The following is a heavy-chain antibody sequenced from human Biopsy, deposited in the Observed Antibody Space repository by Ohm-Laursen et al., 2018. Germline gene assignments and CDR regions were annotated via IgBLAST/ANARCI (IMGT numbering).Heavy chain of an antibody. J-gene: IGHJ3*02. Sequence: GTLSLTCTVSGGSIYNFFWSWIRQPPGKGLEWIGYIYYSGSTNYNPSLKSRVTISVDTSRNQFSLKLGSVTAADTAVYYCAGRPWPNAFDIWGQGTMVTVSS. CDR1: GGSIYNFF. D-gene: IGHD5-12*01. CDR3: AGRPWPNAFDI. CDR2: IYYSGST. V-gene: IGHV4-59*01.